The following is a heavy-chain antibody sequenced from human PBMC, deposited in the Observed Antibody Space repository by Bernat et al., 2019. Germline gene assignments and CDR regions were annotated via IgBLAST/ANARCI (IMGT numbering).Heavy chain of an antibody. CDR2: ISYDGSNK. CDR1: GFTFSSYA. J-gene: IGHJ4*02. CDR3: AREGRDLDTAMGYYFDH. D-gene: IGHD5-18*01. Sequence: QVQLVESGGGVVQPGRSLRLSCAASGFTFSSYAMHWVRQAPGKGLEWVAVISYDGSNKYYADSVKGRFTISRDNSKNTLYLQMNSLRAEDTAVYYCAREGRDLDTAMGYYFDHWGQGTLVTVSS. V-gene: IGHV3-30*01.